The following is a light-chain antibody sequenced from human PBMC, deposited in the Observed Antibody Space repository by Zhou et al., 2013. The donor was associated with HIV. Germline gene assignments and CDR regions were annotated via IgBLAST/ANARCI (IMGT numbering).Light chain of an antibody. J-gene: IGKJ4*01. Sequence: EIVLTQSPATLSLSPGERATLSCRASQSVSSYLAWYRQKPGQAPRLLIYDASNRATGIPARFSGSGSGTDFTLTISSLEPEDFAVYYCQQRSNWPPXTFGGGTKVEIK. CDR3: QQRSNWPPXT. CDR2: DAS. CDR1: QSVSSY. V-gene: IGKV3-11*01.